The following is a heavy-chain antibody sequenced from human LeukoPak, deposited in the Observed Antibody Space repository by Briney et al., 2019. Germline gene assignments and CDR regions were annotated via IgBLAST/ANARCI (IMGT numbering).Heavy chain of an antibody. CDR2: ISGSGGGT. CDR3: AKQAAGTHDF. V-gene: IGHV3-23*01. J-gene: IGHJ4*02. D-gene: IGHD1-14*01. Sequence: PGGSLRLSCAASGFTFSSFPFSWVRQAPGKGLEWVSSISGSGGGTYYADSVKGRSTISRDNSKNTLYLQLNSLRAEDTAVYYCAKQAAGTHDFWGLGTLVTVSS. CDR1: GFTFSSFP.